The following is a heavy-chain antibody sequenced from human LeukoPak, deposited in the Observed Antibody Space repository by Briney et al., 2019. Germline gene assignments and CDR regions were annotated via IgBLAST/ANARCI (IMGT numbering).Heavy chain of an antibody. V-gene: IGHV3-7*01. CDR2: IKQDGSEK. CDR3: AKDKGRGYSYGSSGYFDL. Sequence: GGSLRLSCAASGFTFSNYNINWVRQAPGKGLEWVANIKQDGSEKYYVDSVKGRFTISRDNAKNSLYLQMNSLRAEDTAVYYCAKDKGRGYSYGSSGYFDLWGRGTLVTVSS. D-gene: IGHD5-18*01. J-gene: IGHJ2*01. CDR1: GFTFSNYN.